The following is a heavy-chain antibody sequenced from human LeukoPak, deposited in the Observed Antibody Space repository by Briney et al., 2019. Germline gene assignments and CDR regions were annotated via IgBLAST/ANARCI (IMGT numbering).Heavy chain of an antibody. Sequence: GASVKVSCKVSVYTLTELSMHWVRQAPGKGLEWMGGFDPEDGETIYEQKFQGRVTMTEDTSTDTAYMELSSLRSEDTAVYYCARMSGYGDYYYGMDVWGQGTTVTVSS. J-gene: IGHJ6*02. D-gene: IGHD5-12*01. CDR1: VYTLTELS. V-gene: IGHV1-24*01. CDR2: FDPEDGET. CDR3: ARMSGYGDYYYGMDV.